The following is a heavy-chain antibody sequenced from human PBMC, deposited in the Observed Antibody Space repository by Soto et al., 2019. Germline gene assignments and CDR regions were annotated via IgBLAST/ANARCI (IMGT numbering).Heavy chain of an antibody. D-gene: IGHD3-22*01. CDR3: ARAGYYYESSGYLLFRAFDI. Sequence: SVKVSCKASGGTFSSYAISWVRQAPGQGLEWMGGIIPIFGTANYAQKFQGRVTITADESTSTAYMELSSLRSEDTAVYYCARAGYYYESSGYLLFRAFDIWGQGTMVTVSS. CDR2: IIPIFGTA. V-gene: IGHV1-69*13. CDR1: GGTFSSYA. J-gene: IGHJ3*02.